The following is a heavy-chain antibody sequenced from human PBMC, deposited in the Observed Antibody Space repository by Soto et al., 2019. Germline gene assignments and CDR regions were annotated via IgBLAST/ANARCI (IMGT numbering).Heavy chain of an antibody. CDR3: AHRRGGSSSWYDYFDY. Sequence: QITLKESGPTLVKPTQTLTLTCTFSGFSLSTSGVGVGWIRQPPGKALEWLALIYWDDDKRYSPSLKSRLTITKDTSKNQVVLTMTNMYPVDTATYYCAHRRGGSSSWYDYFDYWGQGTLVTVSS. CDR1: GFSLSTSGVG. J-gene: IGHJ4*02. V-gene: IGHV2-5*02. D-gene: IGHD6-13*01. CDR2: IYWDDDK.